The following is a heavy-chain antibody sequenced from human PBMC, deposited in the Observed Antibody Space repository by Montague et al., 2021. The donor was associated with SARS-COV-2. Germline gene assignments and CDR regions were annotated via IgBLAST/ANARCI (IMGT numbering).Heavy chain of an antibody. D-gene: IGHD2-15*01. Sequence: SETLSLTCTVSGDSLSSYYWSWIRQPPGKGLEWIGYLYNSGSTKYNPSLKSRVTISVDTSKNQFSLKLSSVTAADTAVYYCARHIEKEGTYYYYYGMDVWGQGTTVTVSS. V-gene: IGHV4-59*08. CDR3: ARHIEKEGTYYYYYGMDV. J-gene: IGHJ6*02. CDR1: GDSLSSYY. CDR2: LYNSGST.